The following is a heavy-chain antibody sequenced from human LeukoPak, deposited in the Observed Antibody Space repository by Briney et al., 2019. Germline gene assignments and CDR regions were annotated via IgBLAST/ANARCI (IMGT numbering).Heavy chain of an antibody. V-gene: IGHV3-7*05. CDR3: ARAYIGSFDY. CDR2: IKQDGSEK. J-gene: IGHJ4*02. D-gene: IGHD5/OR15-5a*01. Sequence: RGSLRLSCAASGFTFSSYWMYRVRQAPGKGLEWVANIKQDGSEKHYVDSVKGRFTISRDNAKNSMFLQMSSLRAEDTAVYYCARAYIGSFDYWGQGTLVTVSS. CDR1: GFTFSSYW.